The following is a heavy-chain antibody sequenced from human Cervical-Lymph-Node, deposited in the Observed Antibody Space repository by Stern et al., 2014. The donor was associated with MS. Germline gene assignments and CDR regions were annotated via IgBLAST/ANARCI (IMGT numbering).Heavy chain of an antibody. CDR3: ARGDYSDFGVAISYLDY. CDR1: GYTFTNYP. CDR2: INTNTGNP. V-gene: IGHV7-4-1*02. D-gene: IGHD3-3*01. J-gene: IGHJ4*02. Sequence: QVQLVQSGSELKKPGASVRVSCKASGYTFTNYPMNWVRQAPGQGLEWMGWINTNTGNPTYAQGFTGRFVVSLDTSVSTAYLQINSLKAEDTGVYYCARGDYSDFGVAISYLDYWGQGALVTVSS.